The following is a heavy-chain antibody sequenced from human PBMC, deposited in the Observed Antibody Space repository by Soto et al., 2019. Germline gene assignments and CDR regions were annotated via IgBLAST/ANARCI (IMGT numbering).Heavy chain of an antibody. V-gene: IGHV4-31*03. CDR1: GGSISSGGYY. J-gene: IGHJ5*02. D-gene: IGHD1-7*01. CDR2: IYYSGST. Sequence: QVQLQESGPGLVKPSQTLSLTCTVSGGSISSGGYYWSWIRQHPGKGLEWIGYIYYSGSTYYNPSIKSRVTISIGTSKNQFSLKLSSVTAADTAVYYCASLSVSGTTAWGQGTLVTVSS. CDR3: ASLSVSGTTA.